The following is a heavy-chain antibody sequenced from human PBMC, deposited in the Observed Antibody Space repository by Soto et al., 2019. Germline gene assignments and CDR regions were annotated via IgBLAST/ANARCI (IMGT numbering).Heavy chain of an antibody. V-gene: IGHV3-9*01. J-gene: IGHJ4*02. Sequence: EVQLVESGGGLVQPGRSLRLSCAASGFTFDDYAMHWVRQAPGKGLEWVSGISGNSGSIGYADSVKGRFTISRDNAKNSLYLQLNSLRADDTSLYYCAKGGRYYYYSTGDYWGQGTLFTVSS. CDR2: ISGNSGSI. CDR1: GFTFDDYA. D-gene: IGHD3-22*01. CDR3: AKGGRYYYYSTGDY.